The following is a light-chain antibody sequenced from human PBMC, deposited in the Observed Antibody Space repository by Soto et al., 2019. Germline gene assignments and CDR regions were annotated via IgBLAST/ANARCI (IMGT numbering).Light chain of an antibody. J-gene: IGKJ1*01. CDR3: QQLNSYPRT. V-gene: IGKV1-9*01. CDR2: AAS. Sequence: DIQLTQSPSLLSASVGDRVTITCRASQGISSYLAWYQQKAGKAPKILIYAASTLQSGVPSRFSGSGSGTEFTLTISSLQTEDFATYYCQQLNSYPRTFGQGTKVEIK. CDR1: QGISSY.